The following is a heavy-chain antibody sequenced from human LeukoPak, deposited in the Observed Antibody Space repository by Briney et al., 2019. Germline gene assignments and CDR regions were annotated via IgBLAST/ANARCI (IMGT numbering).Heavy chain of an antibody. J-gene: IGHJ4*02. D-gene: IGHD5-18*01. Sequence: PGGSLRLSCAASGFTVSSNYMSWVRQAPGKGLEWVSVIYSGGSTYYADSVKGRFTISRDNSKNTLYLQMNSLRAEDTAVYYCAKEDRGYSYVTYTFDYWGQGTLVTVSS. CDR2: IYSGGST. CDR3: AKEDRGYSYVTYTFDY. V-gene: IGHV3-53*05. CDR1: GFTVSSNY.